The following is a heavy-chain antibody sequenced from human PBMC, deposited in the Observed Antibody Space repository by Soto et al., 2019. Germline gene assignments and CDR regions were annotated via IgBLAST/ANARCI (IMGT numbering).Heavy chain of an antibody. D-gene: IGHD3-3*01. CDR1: GFKFSNYW. V-gene: IGHV3-7*01. CDR2: IKQDGSAT. J-gene: IGHJ4*02. CDR3: ARWSGFGEDY. Sequence: EVQLVESGGGFVQPGGSLRLSCATSGFKFSNYWMSWVRQAPGMGLEWLANIKQDGSATYYVDSVRGRFTISRDNSNISLFLQMKNLRAEDTAVYYCARWSGFGEDYWGQGTLVTVSS.